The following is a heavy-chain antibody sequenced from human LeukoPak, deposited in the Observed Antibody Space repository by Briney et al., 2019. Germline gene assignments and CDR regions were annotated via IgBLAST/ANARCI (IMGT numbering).Heavy chain of an antibody. D-gene: IGHD4-17*01. Sequence: PGGSLRLSCAASGFTFSSYAMHWVRQAPGKGLEWVAVISYDGSNKYYADSVKGRFTISRDNSKNTLYLQMNSLRAEDTAVYYCARDYGDYSRSFDYWGQGTLVTVSS. V-gene: IGHV3-30-3*01. CDR1: GFTFSSYA. CDR2: ISYDGSNK. J-gene: IGHJ4*02. CDR3: ARDYGDYSRSFDY.